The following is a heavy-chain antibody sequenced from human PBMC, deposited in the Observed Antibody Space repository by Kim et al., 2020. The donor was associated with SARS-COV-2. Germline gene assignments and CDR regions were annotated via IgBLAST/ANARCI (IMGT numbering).Heavy chain of an antibody. CDR3: ARGGYSYGYYGMDV. J-gene: IGHJ6*02. V-gene: IGHV3-33*01. CDR2: IWYDGSNK. D-gene: IGHD5-18*01. CDR1: GFTFSSYG. Sequence: GGSLRLSCAASGFTFSSYGMHWVRQAPGKGLEWVAVIWYDGSNKYYADSVKGRFTISRDNSKNTLYLQMNSLRAEDTAVYYCARGGYSYGYYGMDVWGQGTTVTVSS.